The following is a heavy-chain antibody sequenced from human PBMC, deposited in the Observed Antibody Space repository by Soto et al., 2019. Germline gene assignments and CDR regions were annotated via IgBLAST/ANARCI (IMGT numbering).Heavy chain of an antibody. CDR3: AREVQVHTPAFVY. CDR1: GGTFNTYA. D-gene: IGHD3-10*01. CDR2: ISPMFGAA. Sequence: QVQLVQSGAEMKKPGSSVKVSCQSSGGTFNTYAMNWVRQAPGQGPEWMGDISPMFGAANYAPKFQGRVTLTADESTGTSYMQLSSLTSEDTGLYFCAREVQVHTPAFVYWGQGTLVTV. V-gene: IGHV1-69*19. J-gene: IGHJ4*02.